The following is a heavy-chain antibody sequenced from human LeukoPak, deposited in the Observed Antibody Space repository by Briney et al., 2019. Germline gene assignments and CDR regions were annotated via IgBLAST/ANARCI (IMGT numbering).Heavy chain of an antibody. D-gene: IGHD3-16*01. CDR1: GSSITSVSHY. CDR3: ARRWGNIVGVTYEY. Sequence: SETLSLTCTISGSSITSVSHYWGWIRQPPGKGLEWIGDIYYTGSTYYSPSLRSRVTMSVHTSENQFSLRLNSVTAVDTAVYFCARRWGNIVGVTYEYWGQGTLVTVSS. V-gene: IGHV4-39*01. J-gene: IGHJ4*02. CDR2: IYYTGST.